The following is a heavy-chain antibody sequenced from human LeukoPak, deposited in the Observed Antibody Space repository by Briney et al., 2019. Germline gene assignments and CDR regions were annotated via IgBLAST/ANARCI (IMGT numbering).Heavy chain of an antibody. V-gene: IGHV1-8*03. J-gene: IGHJ4*02. CDR3: ARGPNSYYDFWSGSRYYFDY. CDR1: GYTFVAYF. D-gene: IGHD3-3*01. CDR2: MNPNSGNT. Sequence: ASVKVSCKASGYTFVAYFMHWVRQAPGQGLEWMGWMNPNSGNTGYAQKFQGRVTITRNTSISTAYMELSSLRSEDTAVYYCARGPNSYYDFWSGSRYYFDYWGQGTLVTVSS.